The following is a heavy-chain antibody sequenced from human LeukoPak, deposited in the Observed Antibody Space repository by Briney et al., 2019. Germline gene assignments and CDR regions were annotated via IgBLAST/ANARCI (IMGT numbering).Heavy chain of an antibody. CDR3: ARQPADIVVVPAAIYAFDI. Sequence: PSETLSLTCAVYGGSFSGYYWSWIRQPPGKGLEWIGEINHSGSTNYNPSLKSRVTISVDTSKNQFSLKLSSVTAADTAVYYCARQPADIVVVPAAIYAFDIWGQGTMVTVSS. D-gene: IGHD2-2*01. V-gene: IGHV4-34*01. J-gene: IGHJ3*02. CDR1: GGSFSGYY. CDR2: INHSGST.